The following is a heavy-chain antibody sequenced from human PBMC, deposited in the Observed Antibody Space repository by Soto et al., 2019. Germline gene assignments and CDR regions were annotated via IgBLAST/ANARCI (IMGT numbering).Heavy chain of an antibody. D-gene: IGHD6-19*01. CDR3: ARDLGWAFDS. CDR2: ISGGGRPI. Sequence: EVQLVESGGGSVQPGGSLRLSCAASGFTFSTFSMNWVRQAPGRGLEWISYISGGGRPISYADSVKGRFTISRDHAKNSLYLQMDSLTDEETAVYYCARDLGWAFDSWGQGTLVTVSS. CDR1: GFTFSTFS. J-gene: IGHJ4*02. V-gene: IGHV3-48*02.